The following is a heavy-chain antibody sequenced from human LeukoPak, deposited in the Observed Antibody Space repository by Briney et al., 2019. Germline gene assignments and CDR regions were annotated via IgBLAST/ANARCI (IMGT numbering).Heavy chain of an antibody. CDR2: IYPDDSDT. CDR3: AIGGDSSTSCYRCFNY. Sequence: GESLKISCEGSGYSFTNYWIGWVRQMPGKGLVWLGVIYPDDSDTRYSPSFQGQVTISADKSIGTAYLQWSSLKASDTAMYYCAIGGDSSTSCYRCFNYWGQGTLVTVSS. D-gene: IGHD2-2*01. J-gene: IGHJ4*02. CDR1: GYSFTNYW. V-gene: IGHV5-51*01.